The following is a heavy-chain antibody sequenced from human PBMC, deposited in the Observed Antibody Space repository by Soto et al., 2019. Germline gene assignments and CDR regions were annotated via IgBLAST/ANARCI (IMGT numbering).Heavy chain of an antibody. Sequence: QVQLVESGGGVVQPGRSLRLSCAASGFTFSSYAMHWVRQAPGQGLEWVALISYDGSNKYYADSVKGRFTTSRDNSKNTLYLQMNSLRPEDTAVYHCARDQGGTTLYYHGMDVWGQGTTVTVSS. CDR3: ARDQGGTTLYYHGMDV. D-gene: IGHD1-7*01. V-gene: IGHV3-30-3*01. J-gene: IGHJ6*02. CDR1: GFTFSSYA. CDR2: ISYDGSNK.